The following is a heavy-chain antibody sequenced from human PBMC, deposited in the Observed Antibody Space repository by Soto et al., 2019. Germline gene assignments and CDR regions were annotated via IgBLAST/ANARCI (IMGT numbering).Heavy chain of an antibody. V-gene: IGHV3-23*01. J-gene: IGHJ4*02. CDR1: GFSFDTYV. CDR2: ISGGADTI. D-gene: IGHD1-1*01. Sequence: EVQLLESGGGLVQPGGSLRLSCTASGFSFDTYVMSWVRQAPGKGLEWVSRISGGADTIYYAESVKGRFTISRDNSKNTLYLQMNSLRAEDTGVYYCANTGGGLIDYWGQGSVVTVSS. CDR3: ANTGGGLIDY.